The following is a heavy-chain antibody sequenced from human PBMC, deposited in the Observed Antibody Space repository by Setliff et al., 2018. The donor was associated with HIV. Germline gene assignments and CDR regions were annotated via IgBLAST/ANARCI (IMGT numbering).Heavy chain of an antibody. CDR2: IYYSGST. D-gene: IGHD1-26*01. Sequence: TGGSLRLSCAASGFTFSSYSMNWVRQAPGKGLEWIGSIYYSGSTYYNPSLKSRVTISVDTSKNQFSLKLTSVTAADTAVYYCARHGRLSGSYWGGGDYWGQGTLVTVSS. CDR3: ARHGRLSGSYWGGGDY. V-gene: IGHV4-59*08. CDR1: GFTFSSYSMN. J-gene: IGHJ4*02.